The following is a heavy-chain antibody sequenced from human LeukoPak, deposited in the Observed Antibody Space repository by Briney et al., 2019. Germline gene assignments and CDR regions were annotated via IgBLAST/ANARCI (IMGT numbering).Heavy chain of an antibody. CDR3: TRESGAFSPFGF. Sequence: SETLSLTCGVSGGSIITTNWWSWPRQPPGKGLEWIGEVHLNGATNYNPSLESRVSMSIDKSKNQLSLKLSSVTAADTATYYCTRESGAFSPFGFWGQGTLVTVSS. D-gene: IGHD1-26*01. CDR1: GGSIITTNW. V-gene: IGHV4-4*02. J-gene: IGHJ4*02. CDR2: VHLNGAT.